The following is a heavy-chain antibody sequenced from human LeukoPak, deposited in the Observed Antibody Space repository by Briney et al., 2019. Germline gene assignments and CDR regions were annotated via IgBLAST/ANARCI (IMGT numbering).Heavy chain of an antibody. D-gene: IGHD3-10*01. J-gene: IGHJ4*02. CDR3: GRRGSLSDY. Sequence: GEPLRLSCAASGFSFSDYWMGWVRQAPGKGLEWVANINHDGSEKHYVDSVKGRFTISRDNAKNSLSLQMTSLRDVDTALYYCGRRGSLSDYWGQGSLVSVSS. CDR1: GFSFSDYW. CDR2: INHDGSEK. V-gene: IGHV3-7*01.